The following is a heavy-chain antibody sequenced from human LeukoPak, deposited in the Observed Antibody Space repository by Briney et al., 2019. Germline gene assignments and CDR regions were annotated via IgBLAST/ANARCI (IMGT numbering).Heavy chain of an antibody. Sequence: GGSLRLSCAASGFTFSSYSMNWVRQAPGKGLEWVSSISSSSSYIYYADSVKGRFTISRDNAKNSLYLQMNSLRAEDTAVYYCARDPPFIIGTTFFDYWGQGTLVTVSS. J-gene: IGHJ4*02. CDR1: GFTFSSYS. CDR3: ARDPPFIIGTTFFDY. CDR2: ISSSSSYI. V-gene: IGHV3-21*01. D-gene: IGHD1-20*01.